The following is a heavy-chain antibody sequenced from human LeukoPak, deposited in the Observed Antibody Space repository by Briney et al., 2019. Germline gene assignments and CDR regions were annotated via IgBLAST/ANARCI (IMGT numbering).Heavy chain of an antibody. V-gene: IGHV3-21*01. J-gene: IGHJ6*03. CDR3: AKTTDNYYYYYMDV. CDR1: GFTFSSYS. D-gene: IGHD4-17*01. Sequence: PGGSLRLSCAASGFTFSSYSMNWVRQAPGKGLEWVSSISTSSSYIYYADSVKGRFTISRDNAKNSLYLQMNSLRAEDTAGYYCAKTTDNYYYYYMDVWGKGTTVTVSS. CDR2: ISTSSSYI.